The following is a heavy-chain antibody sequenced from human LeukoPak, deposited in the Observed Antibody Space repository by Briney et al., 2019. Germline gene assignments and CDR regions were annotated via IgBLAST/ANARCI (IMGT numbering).Heavy chain of an antibody. V-gene: IGHV1-24*01. J-gene: IGHJ4*02. CDR1: GYTLTELS. CDR2: FDPEDGET. D-gene: IGHD5-12*01. CDR3: ARGNPVDIVATIIFDY. Sequence: ASVKVSCKVSGYTLTELSMHWVRQAPGKGLEWMGGFDPEDGETIYAQKFQGRVTMTEDTSTDTAYMELSSLRSEDTAVYYCARGNPVDIVATIIFDYWGQGTLVTVSS.